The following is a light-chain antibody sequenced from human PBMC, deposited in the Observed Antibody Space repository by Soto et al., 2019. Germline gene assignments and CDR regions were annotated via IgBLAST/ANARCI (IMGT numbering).Light chain of an antibody. CDR1: SSNIGTNT. CDR3: AAWDASLKGVV. V-gene: IGLV1-44*01. Sequence: QSVPTQAPSVSGTPGQRVTISCSGSSSNIGTNTVNWYQQLPGTAPKLLIYNDDQRPSGVPDRFSGSKSDTSASLAISGLQSDDEADYYCAAWDASLKGVVFGGGTQVTVL. J-gene: IGLJ2*01. CDR2: NDD.